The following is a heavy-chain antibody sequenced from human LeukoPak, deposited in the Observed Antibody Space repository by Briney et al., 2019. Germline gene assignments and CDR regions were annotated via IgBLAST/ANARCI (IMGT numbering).Heavy chain of an antibody. D-gene: IGHD1-26*01. CDR3: ARDVGATPGYFDY. CDR1: GDSISTSSYY. J-gene: IGHJ4*02. Sequence: PSETLSLTCSVSGDSISTSSYYWGWIRQPPGKGLEWIGTIYYSGSTYYNPSLKSRVTISVDTSKNQFSLKLSSVTAADTAVYYCARDVGATPGYFDYWGQGTLVTVSS. CDR2: IYYSGST. V-gene: IGHV4-39*07.